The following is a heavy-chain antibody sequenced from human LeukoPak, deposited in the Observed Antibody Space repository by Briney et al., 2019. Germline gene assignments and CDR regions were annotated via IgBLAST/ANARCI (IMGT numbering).Heavy chain of an antibody. Sequence: SETLSLTCTVSGGSISSYYWSWIRQPPGKGLEWIGYIYYGGRTNYNPSLKSRATMSIDTAKNHFSLNLTSVTAADTAVYYCARLGIAAAGYFDYWGQGTLVTVSS. CDR1: GGSISSYY. V-gene: IGHV4-59*08. J-gene: IGHJ4*02. CDR2: IYYGGRT. D-gene: IGHD6-13*01. CDR3: ARLGIAAAGYFDY.